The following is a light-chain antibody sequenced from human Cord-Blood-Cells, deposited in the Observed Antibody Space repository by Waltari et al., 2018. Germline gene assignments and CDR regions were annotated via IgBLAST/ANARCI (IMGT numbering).Light chain of an antibody. Sequence: QSALTQPASVSGSPGQSITISCTGTSSDVGGYNYFSWYQQHPGKAPKLMIYDVSNRPSGVSNRFSGSKSGNTASLTISGLQAEDEADYYCSSYTSSSTVVFSGGTKLTVL. CDR3: SSYTSSSTVV. CDR2: DVS. J-gene: IGLJ2*01. V-gene: IGLV2-14*01. CDR1: SSDVGGYNY.